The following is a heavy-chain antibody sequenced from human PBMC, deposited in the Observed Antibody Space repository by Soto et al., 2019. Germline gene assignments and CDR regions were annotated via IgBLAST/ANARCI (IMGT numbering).Heavy chain of an antibody. CDR1: GGTFSSYA. J-gene: IGHJ6*02. V-gene: IGHV1-69*13. CDR2: IIPIFGTA. D-gene: IGHD2-2*02. CDR3: ARTEDIVVVPAAIRRYYYYGMDV. Sequence: SVKVSCKASGGTFSSYAISWVRQAPGQGLEWMGGIIPIFGTANYAQKFQGRVTITADESTSTAYMELSSLRSEDTAVYYCARTEDIVVVPAAIRRYYYYGMDVWGQGTTVTVSS.